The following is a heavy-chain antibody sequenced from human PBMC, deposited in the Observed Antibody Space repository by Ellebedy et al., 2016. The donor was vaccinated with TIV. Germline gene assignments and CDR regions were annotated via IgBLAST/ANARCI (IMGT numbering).Heavy chain of an antibody. V-gene: IGHV3-11*01. CDR3: ARDTRFIDHQHNWFDP. CDR1: GFIFSDYY. D-gene: IGHD2-2*01. Sequence: GESLKISCAASGFIFSDYYMIWIRQAPGKGLEWVSYISSSGSSIYYADSVKGRFTISRDNAKNSLYLQMNSLRAEDTAVYYCARDTRFIDHQHNWFDPWGQGTLVTVSS. CDR2: ISSSGSSI. J-gene: IGHJ5*02.